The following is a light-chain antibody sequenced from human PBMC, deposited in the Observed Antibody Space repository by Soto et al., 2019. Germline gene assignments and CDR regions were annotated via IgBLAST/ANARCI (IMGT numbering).Light chain of an antibody. V-gene: IGKV3-15*01. Sequence: EIVMTQSPATLSVSPGERATLSCRASQSVSTNLAWYQHKPGQAPRLLIYGASTRATGIPASFSGSGSGTEFTLTISSLQCEDFAVYYCQHYNNWPPWTFGQGTKVEIK. J-gene: IGKJ1*01. CDR3: QHYNNWPPWT. CDR1: QSVSTN. CDR2: GAS.